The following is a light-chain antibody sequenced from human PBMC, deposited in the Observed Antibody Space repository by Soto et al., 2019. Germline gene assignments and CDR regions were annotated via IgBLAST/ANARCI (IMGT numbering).Light chain of an antibody. CDR2: ANS. J-gene: IGLJ1*01. CDR3: QSYDSSLSGFYV. CDR1: SSNNGAGYD. V-gene: IGLV1-40*01. Sequence: QSVLTQPPSVSGAPGQRVTISCTGSSSNNGAGYDVHWYQQLPGTAPKLLIYANSNRPSGVPDRFSGSKSGTSASLAITGLQAEDEADYYCQSYDSSLSGFYVFGTGTKLTVL.